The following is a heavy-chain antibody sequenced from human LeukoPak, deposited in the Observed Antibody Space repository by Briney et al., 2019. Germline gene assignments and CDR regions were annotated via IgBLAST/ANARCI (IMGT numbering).Heavy chain of an antibody. J-gene: IGHJ3*02. CDR1: GVSVSSGSYY. D-gene: IGHD1-26*01. V-gene: IGHV4-61*01. CDR2: IYYSGST. Sequence: SETLSLTCTVSGVSVSSGSYYWSCIRQPPGKGLEWIGYIYYSGSTNYNPSFKSRVTISVDTSKNQFSLKLNSVTAADTAVYYCAGVSGSYSDAFDIWGQGTMVTVSS. CDR3: AGVSGSYSDAFDI.